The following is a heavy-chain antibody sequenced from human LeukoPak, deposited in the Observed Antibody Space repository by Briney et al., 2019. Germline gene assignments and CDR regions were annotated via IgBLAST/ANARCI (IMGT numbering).Heavy chain of an antibody. CDR3: ARSRVFYGTFDY. CDR1: GGSISSSSYY. Sequence: SETLSLTCTVSGGSISSSSYYWGWIRQPPGKGLEWIGYIYNSGSTNYNASLKSRVTISVDTSKNQFSLKLSSVTAADTAVYYCARSRVFYGTFDYWGQGTLVTVSS. J-gene: IGHJ4*02. CDR2: IYNSGST. V-gene: IGHV4-61*05. D-gene: IGHD4-17*01.